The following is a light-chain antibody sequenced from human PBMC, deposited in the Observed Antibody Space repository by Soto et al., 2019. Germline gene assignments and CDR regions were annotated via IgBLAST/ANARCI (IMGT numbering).Light chain of an antibody. CDR3: QHYNDWPT. J-gene: IGKJ1*01. Sequence: EVVMTQSPASLSASPGESVTLSCRASQNIRSSLACYQQRPGQAPRLLIYDASTRATVIPPRFSGGGSGTEFTVTISSLQSEDFAVYYCQHYNDWPTFGQGTKVNIK. V-gene: IGKV3-15*01. CDR1: QNIRSS. CDR2: DAS.